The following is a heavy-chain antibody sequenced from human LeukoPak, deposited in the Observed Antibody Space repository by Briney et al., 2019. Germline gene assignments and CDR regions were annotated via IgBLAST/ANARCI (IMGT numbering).Heavy chain of an antibody. CDR1: GYTFTSYY. CDR2: INPSGGST. Sequence: ASVTVSCKASGYTFTSYYMHWVRQAPGQGLEWMGIINPSGGSTSYAQKLQGRVTMTRDTSTSTVYMELSSLRSEDTAVYYCAREGIAAALPTWGQGTLVTVSS. D-gene: IGHD6-13*01. V-gene: IGHV1-46*01. CDR3: AREGIAAALPT. J-gene: IGHJ5*02.